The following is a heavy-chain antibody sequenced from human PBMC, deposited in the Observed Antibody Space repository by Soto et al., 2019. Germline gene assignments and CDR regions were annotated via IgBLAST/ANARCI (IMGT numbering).Heavy chain of an antibody. Sequence: QITLEESGPALLKPTQTLTLTCTFSGISLTTRRVGVCWIRQPPEKSLEQISLTYCDDNKLYSPSLKSRFTNTKDTSKSQVVLTKHIMDPVDTPTYYCAHIDYYVNKHDFDFWGQETIVTVSS. V-gene: IGHV2-5*02. CDR3: AHIDYYVNKHDFDF. D-gene: IGHD3-16*01. CDR2: TYCDDNK. CDR1: GISLTTRRVG. J-gene: IGHJ3*01.